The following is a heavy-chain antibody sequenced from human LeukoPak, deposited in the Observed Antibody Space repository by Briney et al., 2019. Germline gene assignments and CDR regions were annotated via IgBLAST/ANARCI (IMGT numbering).Heavy chain of an antibody. CDR3: AKGLTNLGDD. Sequence: KPGGSLRLSCAASGFTFSTYAMSWVRQAPGKGLEWVSGLSGGGSSAYYADSVKGRFTISRDNSKNTLDLQMNSLRLEDTAVYYCAKGLTNLGDDWGQGTLVTVSS. D-gene: IGHD3-9*01. CDR1: GFTFSTYA. V-gene: IGHV3-23*01. CDR2: LSGGGSSA. J-gene: IGHJ4*02.